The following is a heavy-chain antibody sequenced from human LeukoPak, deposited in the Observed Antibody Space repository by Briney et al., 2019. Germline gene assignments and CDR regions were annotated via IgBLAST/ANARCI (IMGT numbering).Heavy chain of an antibody. CDR1: GFTFSSYW. Sequence: GGSLRLSCAASGFTFSSYWMSWVRQAPGKGLEWVANIKQDGSEKYYVDSVKGRFTISRDNAKNSLYLQMNSLRAEDTAVYYCARGPHDYGDDNADYYYMDVWGKGTTVTISS. CDR3: ARGPHDYGDDNADYYYMDV. CDR2: IKQDGSEK. V-gene: IGHV3-7*04. D-gene: IGHD4-17*01. J-gene: IGHJ6*03.